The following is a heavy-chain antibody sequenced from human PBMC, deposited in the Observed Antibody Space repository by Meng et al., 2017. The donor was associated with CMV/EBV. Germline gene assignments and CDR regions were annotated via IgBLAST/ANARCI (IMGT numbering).Heavy chain of an antibody. CDR2: IYYSGST. V-gene: IGHV4-31*02. D-gene: IGHD5-24*01. J-gene: IGHJ4*02. CDR1: GGSISSGGYY. Sequence: SGGSISSGGYYWSWIRQQPGKGLEWIGYIYYSGSTYYNPSLKSRVTISVDTSKNQFSLKLSSVTAADTAVYYCARVVEMATNAYLDYWGQGTLVTVSS. CDR3: ARVVEMATNAYLDY.